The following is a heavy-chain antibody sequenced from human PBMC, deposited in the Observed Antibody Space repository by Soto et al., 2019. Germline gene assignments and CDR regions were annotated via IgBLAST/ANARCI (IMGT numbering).Heavy chain of an antibody. CDR1: GGSISSSSYY. CDR3: ARHTYYDILTGHYYYYGMDV. V-gene: IGHV4-39*01. D-gene: IGHD3-9*01. J-gene: IGHJ6*02. CDR2: IYYSGST. Sequence: PSETLCLTCTVAGGSISSSSYYWGWIRQPPGKGLEWIGSIYYSGSTYYNPSLKSRVTISVDTSKNQFSLKLSSVTAADTAVYYCARHTYYDILTGHYYYYGMDVWGQGTTVTVSS.